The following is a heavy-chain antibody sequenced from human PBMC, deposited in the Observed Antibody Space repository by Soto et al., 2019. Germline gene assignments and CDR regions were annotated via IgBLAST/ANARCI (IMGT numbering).Heavy chain of an antibody. V-gene: IGHV4-31*03. J-gene: IGHJ6*03. CDR3: ARGDVGGYYYYYMDV. Sequence: QVQLQESGPGLVKPSQTLSLTCTVSGGSISSGGYYWSWIRQHPGKGLEWIGYIYYSGSTYYNPSLKSRVTISVDTSKTQFSLKLSSVTAADTAVYYCARGDVGGYYYYYMDVWGKGTTVTVSS. D-gene: IGHD3-16*01. CDR1: GGSISSGGYY. CDR2: IYYSGST.